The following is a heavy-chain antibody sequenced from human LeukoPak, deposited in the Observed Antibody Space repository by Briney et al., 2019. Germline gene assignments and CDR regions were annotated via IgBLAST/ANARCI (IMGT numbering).Heavy chain of an antibody. Sequence: PSQTLSLTCTVSGGSISSGGYYWSWIRQHPGKGLEWIGYIYYSGSTNYNPSLKSRVTISVDTSKNQFSLKLSSVTAADTAVYYCARGEWELLDYWGQGTLVTVSP. D-gene: IGHD4-23*01. V-gene: IGHV4-31*03. J-gene: IGHJ4*02. CDR1: GGSISSGGYY. CDR2: IYYSGST. CDR3: ARGEWELLDY.